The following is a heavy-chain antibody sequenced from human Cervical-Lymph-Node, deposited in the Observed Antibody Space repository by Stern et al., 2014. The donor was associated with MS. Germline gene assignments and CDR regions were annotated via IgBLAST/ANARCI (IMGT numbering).Heavy chain of an antibody. J-gene: IGHJ6*02. Sequence: QVQLQESGPGLVKPLGTLSLTCAVSGDSISSSSWWSWVRQPPGQGLEWIGEGSHRGTANYNPSPKRRVTLSVDNATNKFSSLVRSVTAADTAVYYCAKVTSSSFIIYAMDVWGQGTTVTVSS. V-gene: IGHV4-4*02. CDR3: AKVTSSSFIIYAMDV. CDR2: GSHRGTA. CDR1: GDSISSSSW. D-gene: IGHD6-6*01.